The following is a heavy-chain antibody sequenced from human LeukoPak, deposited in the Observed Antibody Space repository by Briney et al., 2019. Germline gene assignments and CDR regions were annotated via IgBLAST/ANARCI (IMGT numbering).Heavy chain of an antibody. D-gene: IGHD3-9*01. CDR1: GYTFTGYY. V-gene: IGHV1-46*01. Sequence: HWASVKVSCKASGYTFTGYYMHWVRQAPGQGLEWMGIINPSGGSTSYAQKFQGRVTMTRDTSTSTVYMELSSLRSEDTAVYYCARGPQIRYFDWYMGDYYYYMDVWGKGTTVAISS. J-gene: IGHJ6*03. CDR3: ARGPQIRYFDWYMGDYYYYMDV. CDR2: INPSGGST.